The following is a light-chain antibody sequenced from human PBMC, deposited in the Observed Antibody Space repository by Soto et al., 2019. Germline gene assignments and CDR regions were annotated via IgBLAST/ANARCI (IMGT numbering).Light chain of an antibody. J-gene: IGLJ1*01. CDR3: SSYTNSSLDV. Sequence: SALTQPASVSGSPGQSITISCTGTSSDVGGYNYVSWYQQHPGKAPKLMIYEVSNRPSGVSNRFSGSKSGNTASLTISGLQAEDEADYYCSSYTNSSLDVFGTGTKLTVL. CDR2: EVS. V-gene: IGLV2-14*01. CDR1: SSDVGGYNY.